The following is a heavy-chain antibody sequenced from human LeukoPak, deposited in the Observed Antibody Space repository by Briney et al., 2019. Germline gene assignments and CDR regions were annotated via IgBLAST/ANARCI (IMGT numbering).Heavy chain of an antibody. D-gene: IGHD3-22*01. Sequence: SETLSLTCAVSGGSISSNNWWIWVRQSPEKGLEWIGEIYHDGSTNYNPSLKSRVTISVDPSRNQFSLNVSSMTAADTAVYYCASSPGHYYYDSTGYLDYWGQGTLVTVSS. CDR3: ASSPGHYYYDSTGYLDY. CDR1: GGSISSNNW. V-gene: IGHV4-4*02. J-gene: IGHJ4*02. CDR2: IYHDGST.